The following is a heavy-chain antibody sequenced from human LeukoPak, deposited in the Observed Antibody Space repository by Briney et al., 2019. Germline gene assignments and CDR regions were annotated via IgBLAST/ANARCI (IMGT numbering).Heavy chain of an antibody. CDR1: GGSISSSSYY. Sequence: SETLSLTCTVSGGSISSSSYYWGWIRQPPGKGLEWIGSIYYSGSTYYNPSLKSRVTISVDTSKNQFSLKLSSVTAAGTAVYYCARRGLDYDILTGYTDWFDPWGQGTLVTVSS. J-gene: IGHJ5*02. V-gene: IGHV4-39*07. CDR3: ARRGLDYDILTGYTDWFDP. CDR2: IYYSGST. D-gene: IGHD3-9*01.